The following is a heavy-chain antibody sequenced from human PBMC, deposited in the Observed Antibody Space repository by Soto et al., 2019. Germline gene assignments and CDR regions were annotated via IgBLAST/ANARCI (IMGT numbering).Heavy chain of an antibody. J-gene: IGHJ5*02. Sequence: GGSLRLSCAASGFTFSSYSMNWVRQAPGKGLEWVSYISSSSSTIYYADSVKGRFTISRDNAKNSLYLQMNSLRDEDTAVYYCARDRGSSGWYWFDPWGQGNLVTVSS. CDR2: ISSSSSTI. D-gene: IGHD6-19*01. V-gene: IGHV3-48*02. CDR1: GFTFSSYS. CDR3: ARDRGSSGWYWFDP.